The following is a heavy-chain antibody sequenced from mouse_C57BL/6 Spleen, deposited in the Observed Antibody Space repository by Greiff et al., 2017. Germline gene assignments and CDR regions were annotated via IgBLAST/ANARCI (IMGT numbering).Heavy chain of an antibody. V-gene: IGHV1-55*01. CDR2: IYPGSGST. Sequence: QVQLQQPGAELVKPGASVKMSCKASGYTFTSYWITWVKQRPGQGLEWIGDIYPGSGSTNYNEKFKRKATLTVDTSSSTAYMQLSSLTSEDSAVYYCARYYYGSSPDYWGQGTTLTVSS. CDR1: GYTFTSYW. CDR3: ARYYYGSSPDY. D-gene: IGHD1-1*01. J-gene: IGHJ2*01.